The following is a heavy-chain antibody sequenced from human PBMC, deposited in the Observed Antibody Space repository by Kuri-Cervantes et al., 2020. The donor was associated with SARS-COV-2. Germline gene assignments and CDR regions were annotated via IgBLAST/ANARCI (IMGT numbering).Heavy chain of an antibody. CDR2: INHSGST. Sequence: SETLSLTCAVYGGSFSGYYWSWIRQPPGKGLEWIGEINHSGSTNYNPPLKSRVTISVDTSKNQFSLKLSSVTAADTAVYYCARGPNKISRTFSYWGQGTLVTVSS. CDR3: ARGPNKISRTFSY. J-gene: IGHJ4*02. D-gene: IGHD2/OR15-2a*01. V-gene: IGHV4-34*01. CDR1: GGSFSGYY.